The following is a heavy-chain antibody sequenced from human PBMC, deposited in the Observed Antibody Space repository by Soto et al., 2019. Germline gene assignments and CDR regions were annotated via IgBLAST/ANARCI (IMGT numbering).Heavy chain of an antibody. CDR3: ARYRREAVAGYTLDN. V-gene: IGHV4-59*01. D-gene: IGHD6-13*01. J-gene: IGHJ4*02. CDR1: GGSISSNY. CDR2: VYNSGNT. Sequence: SETLSLTCTVSGGSISSNYWTWIRQPPGKGLEWIGYVYNSGNTNYNPSLKSRVTISEDTSKSQFSLKVNSMTAADTAVYYCARYRREAVAGYTLDNWGQGILVTVSS.